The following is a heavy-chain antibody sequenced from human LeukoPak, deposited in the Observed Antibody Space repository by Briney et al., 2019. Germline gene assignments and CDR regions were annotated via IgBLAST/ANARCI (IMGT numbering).Heavy chain of an antibody. Sequence: GGSLRLSCAASGFTFSSYAMHWVRQAPGKGLEWVAVISYDGSNKYYADSVKGRFTISRDNSKNTLYLQMNSLRAGDTAVYYCARAGQIIVGATSLDYWGQGTLVTVSS. CDR1: GFTFSSYA. D-gene: IGHD1-26*01. V-gene: IGHV3-30-3*01. J-gene: IGHJ4*02. CDR3: ARAGQIIVGATSLDY. CDR2: ISYDGSNK.